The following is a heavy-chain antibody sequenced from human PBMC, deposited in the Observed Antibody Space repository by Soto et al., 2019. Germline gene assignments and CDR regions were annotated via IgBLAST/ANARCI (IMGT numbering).Heavy chain of an antibody. Sequence: SETLSLTCTVSGGSISSYYWSWIRQPPGKGLEWIGYIYYSGSTNYNPSLKSRVTISVDTSKNQFSLKLSSVTAADTAVYYCARDSNSSGRFDPWGQGTLVTVSS. D-gene: IGHD6-19*01. CDR2: IYYSGST. V-gene: IGHV4-59*01. CDR1: GGSISSYY. CDR3: ARDSNSSGRFDP. J-gene: IGHJ5*02.